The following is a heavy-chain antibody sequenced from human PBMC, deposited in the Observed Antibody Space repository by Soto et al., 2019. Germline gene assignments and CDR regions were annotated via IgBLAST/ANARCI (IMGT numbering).Heavy chain of an antibody. D-gene: IGHD3-9*01. CDR1: GFTFSSYA. J-gene: IGHJ3*02. CDR2: ISGSGGST. V-gene: IGHV3-23*01. CDR3: AKDLYYDILTGYYFLFGAFDI. Sequence: GGSLRLSCAASGFTFSSYAMSWVRQAPGKGLEWVSAISGSGGSTYYADSVKGRFTISRDNSKNTLYLQMNSLRAEDTAVYYCAKDLYYDILTGYYFLFGAFDIWGQGTMVTVSS.